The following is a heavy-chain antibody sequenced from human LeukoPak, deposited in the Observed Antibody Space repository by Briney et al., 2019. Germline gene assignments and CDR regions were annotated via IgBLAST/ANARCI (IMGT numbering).Heavy chain of an antibody. CDR2: NNHDSTGP. J-gene: IGHJ5*02. D-gene: IGHD3-9*01. CDR3: ARAGPDWRIDP. CDR1: GFSFSGYW. Sequence: GGSLRLSCAASGFSFSGYWMHWVRQAPGKGLVWVALNNHDSTGPNYADSLKGRFSISRDNAKDTLYLQMNSLRAEDTAVYYCARAGPDWRIDPWGQGTLVTVSS. V-gene: IGHV3-74*01.